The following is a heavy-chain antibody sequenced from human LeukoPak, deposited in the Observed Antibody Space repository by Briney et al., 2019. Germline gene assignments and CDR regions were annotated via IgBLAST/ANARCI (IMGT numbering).Heavy chain of an antibody. CDR2: IYSTGST. J-gene: IGHJ4*02. Sequence: MTSETLSLTCTVSGVSISNYYWNWIRQPAGKGLEWIGRIYSTGSTNYNPSLKSRVTMSVDTSKNQFSLKLRSVTAADTAVYYCARGLYDYYFDYWGQGTLVTVSS. CDR1: GVSISNYY. V-gene: IGHV4-4*07. D-gene: IGHD3-3*01. CDR3: ARGLYDYYFDY.